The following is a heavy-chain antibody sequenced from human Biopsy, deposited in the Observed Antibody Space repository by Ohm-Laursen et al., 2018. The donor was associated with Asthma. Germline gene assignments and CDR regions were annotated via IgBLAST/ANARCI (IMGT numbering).Heavy chain of an antibody. Sequence: SLRLSCAATGFTFSNYGMHWVRQAPGKGLDWVAVISFDGTNRNYTDSVKGRFTISRDNSRNTLHLEMNSLRAEDTAVYFCAKEVFPGWELRRGPDSWGQGTLVTVSS. D-gene: IGHD1-26*01. CDR3: AKEVFPGWELRRGPDS. V-gene: IGHV3-30*18. CDR1: GFTFSNYG. CDR2: ISFDGTNR. J-gene: IGHJ4*02.